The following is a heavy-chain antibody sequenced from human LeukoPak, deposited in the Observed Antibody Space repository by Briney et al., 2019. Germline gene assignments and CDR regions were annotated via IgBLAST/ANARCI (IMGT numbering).Heavy chain of an antibody. Sequence: PGGSLRLSCAASGFTFDDYGMSLVRQAPGKGLEWVSGINWNGGSTGYADSVKGRFTISRDNAKNSLYLQMNSLRAEDTALYYCARDLSGSYYGPSFVGYWGQGTLVTVSS. V-gene: IGHV3-20*04. CDR1: GFTFDDYG. D-gene: IGHD1-26*01. J-gene: IGHJ4*02. CDR3: ARDLSGSYYGPSFVGY. CDR2: INWNGGST.